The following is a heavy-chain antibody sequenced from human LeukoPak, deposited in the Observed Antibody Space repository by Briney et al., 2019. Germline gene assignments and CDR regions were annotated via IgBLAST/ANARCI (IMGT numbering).Heavy chain of an antibody. V-gene: IGHV1-2*02. D-gene: IGHD5-18*01. J-gene: IGHJ5*02. CDR3: ANSRGGYSYGPLS. CDR1: GYTFTSYA. Sequence: ASVKVSCKASGYTFTSYAMNWVRQAPGQGLEWMGWINPNSGGTNYAQKFQGRVTMTRDTSISTAYMELSRLRSDDTAVYYCANSRGGYSYGPLSWGQGTLVTVSS. CDR2: INPNSGGT.